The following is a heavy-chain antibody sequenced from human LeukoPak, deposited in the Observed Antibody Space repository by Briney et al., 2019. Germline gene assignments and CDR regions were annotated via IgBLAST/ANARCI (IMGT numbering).Heavy chain of an antibody. CDR2: ISAYNGNT. V-gene: IGHV1-18*01. Sequence: ASVKVSCKASGYTFTSYGISWVRQAPGQGLEWMGWISAYNGNTNYAQKLQGRVTMTPDTSTSTAYMELRSLRSDDTAVYYCARAAISKDGSGYFYWGQGTLVTVSS. J-gene: IGHJ4*02. CDR3: ARAAISKDGSGYFY. D-gene: IGHD3-22*01. CDR1: GYTFTSYG.